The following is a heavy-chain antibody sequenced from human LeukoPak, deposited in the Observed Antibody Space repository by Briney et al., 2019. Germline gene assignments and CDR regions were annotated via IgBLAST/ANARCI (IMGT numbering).Heavy chain of an antibody. CDR1: GFTFSSYG. J-gene: IGHJ4*02. CDR3: AKDTRFLDPADY. CDR2: IWYDGSNK. Sequence: GGSLRLSCAASGFTFSSYGMHWVRQAPGKGLEWVAVIWYDGSNKYYADSVKGRFTISRDNSKNTLYLQMNSLRAEDTAVYYCAKDTRFLDPADYWGQGTLVTVSS. D-gene: IGHD3-3*01. V-gene: IGHV3-33*06.